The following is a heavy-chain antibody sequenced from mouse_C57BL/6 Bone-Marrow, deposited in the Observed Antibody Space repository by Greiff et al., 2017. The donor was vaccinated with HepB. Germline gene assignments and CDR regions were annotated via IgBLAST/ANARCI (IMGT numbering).Heavy chain of an antibody. CDR3: AIIYYGNYGFAY. V-gene: IGHV1-22*01. CDR1: GYTFTDYN. J-gene: IGHJ3*01. D-gene: IGHD2-1*01. CDR2: INPKNGGT. Sequence: VQLQQSGPELVKPGASVKMSCKASGYTFTDYNMHWVKQSHGKSLEWIGYINPKNGGTSYNQKFKGKATLTVNKSSITAYMELRSLTSEDSAVYYCAIIYYGNYGFAYWGQGTLVTVSA.